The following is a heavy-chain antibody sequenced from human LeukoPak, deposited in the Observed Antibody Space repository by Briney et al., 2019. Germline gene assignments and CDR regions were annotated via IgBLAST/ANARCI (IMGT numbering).Heavy chain of an antibody. J-gene: IGHJ1*01. CDR2: ITDSGGIT. CDR1: EFTFSNVW. V-gene: IGHV3-23*01. Sequence: RGSPGLLRAASEFTFSNVWMNWVRQAPGKGLEWVSVITDSGGITYYADSVKGGFTISRDNSKNTLYLQMNSLRAEDTAVYYCAKDPHARAYTFDSVNWG. D-gene: IGHD5-18*01. CDR3: AKDPHARAYTFDSVN.